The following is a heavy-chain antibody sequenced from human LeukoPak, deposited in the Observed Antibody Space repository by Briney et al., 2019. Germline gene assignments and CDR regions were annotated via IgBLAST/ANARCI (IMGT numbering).Heavy chain of an antibody. CDR2: IKQDGSEK. CDR1: GFTFSSYW. Sequence: GGSLRLSCAASGFTFSSYWMSWVRRAPGKGLEWVANIKQDGSEKYYVDSVKGRFTISRDNAKNSLYLQMNSLRAEDTAVYYCARDRMGRIFDYWGQGTLVTVSS. D-gene: IGHD1-26*01. CDR3: ARDRMGRIFDY. J-gene: IGHJ4*02. V-gene: IGHV3-7*01.